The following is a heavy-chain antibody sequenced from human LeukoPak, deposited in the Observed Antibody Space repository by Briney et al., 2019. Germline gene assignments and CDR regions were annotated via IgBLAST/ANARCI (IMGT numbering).Heavy chain of an antibody. J-gene: IGHJ4*02. CDR2: ISSSSSYI. V-gene: IGHV3-21*01. CDR1: GFIFSIYG. D-gene: IGHD1-7*01. Sequence: GGSLRLSCAASGFIFSIYGMHWVRQAPGKGLEWVSSISSSSSYIYYADSVKGRFTISRDNAKNSLYLQMNSLRAEDTAVYYCARVSQGLELXNWGQGTLVTVSS. CDR3: ARVSQGLELXN.